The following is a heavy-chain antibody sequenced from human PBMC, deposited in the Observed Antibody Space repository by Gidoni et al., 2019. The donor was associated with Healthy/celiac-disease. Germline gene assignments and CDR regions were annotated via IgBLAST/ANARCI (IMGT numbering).Heavy chain of an antibody. Sequence: QVQLVESGGGVVQHGRSLRLSCAASGFTVSSYAMHWVRQAPGKGLEWVAVISYDGSNKYYADSVKGRFTISRDNSKNTLYLQMNSLRAEDTAVYYCARDRINDSSGQFDYWGQGTLVTVSS. V-gene: IGHV3-30-3*01. CDR2: ISYDGSNK. D-gene: IGHD3-22*01. CDR1: GFTVSSYA. J-gene: IGHJ4*02. CDR3: ARDRINDSSGQFDY.